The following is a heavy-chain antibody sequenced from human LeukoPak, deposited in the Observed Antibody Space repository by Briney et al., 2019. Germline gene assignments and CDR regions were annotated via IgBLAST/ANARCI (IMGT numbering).Heavy chain of an antibody. J-gene: IGHJ4*02. CDR1: AFTFSSYD. V-gene: IGHV3-30*18. Sequence: GGSLRLSCTGSAFTFSSYDMHWVRQAPGKGLEWVAIISYNGSNKYYADFVKGRFTISRDNSKNTLYLQMNSLRAEDTAVYYCTKGQDWGSGGFDYWGQGTLVTVSS. CDR3: TKGQDWGSGGFDY. D-gene: IGHD7-27*01. CDR2: ISYNGSNK.